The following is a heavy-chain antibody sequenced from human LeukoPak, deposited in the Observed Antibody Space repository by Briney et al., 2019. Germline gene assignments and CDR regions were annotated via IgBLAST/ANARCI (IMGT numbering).Heavy chain of an antibody. D-gene: IGHD3-22*01. Sequence: GGSLRLSCAASGFTFSSYSMNWVRQAPGKGLEWVSYISNSRSTVYYADSVSGRFTISRDNAKNSLYLQMNSLRAEDTAMYYCAMSYYFESSGLDAFDIWGQGTMVTVSS. J-gene: IGHJ3*02. CDR3: AMSYYFESSGLDAFDI. CDR2: ISNSRSTV. CDR1: GFTFSSYS. V-gene: IGHV3-48*01.